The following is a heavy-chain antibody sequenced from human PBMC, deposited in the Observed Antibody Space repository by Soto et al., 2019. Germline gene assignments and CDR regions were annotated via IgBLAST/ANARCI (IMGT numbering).Heavy chain of an antibody. CDR2: IIPILGIA. J-gene: IGHJ4*02. V-gene: IGHV1-69*08. D-gene: IGHD1-26*01. CDR3: ARDVYSGSYYRFDY. Sequence: QVQLVQSGAEVKKPGSSVKVSCKASGGTFSSYTISWVRQAPGQGLEWMGRIIPILGIANYAQKFQGRVTITAEKSTSTAYMELSSLRSEDTAVYYCARDVYSGSYYRFDYWGQGTLVTVSS. CDR1: GGTFSSYT.